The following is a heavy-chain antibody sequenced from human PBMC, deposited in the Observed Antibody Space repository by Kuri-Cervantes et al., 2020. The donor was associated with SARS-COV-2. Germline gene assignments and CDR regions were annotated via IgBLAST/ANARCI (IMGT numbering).Heavy chain of an antibody. CDR2: ISYDGSNK. J-gene: IGHJ4*02. CDR1: GFTFSSYG. Sequence: GESLKISCAASGFTFSSYGMHWVRQAPGKGLEWVAVISYDGSNKYYADSVKGRFTISRDNSKNTLYLQMNSLRAEDTAVYYCAKDSGYYDRSGYYRYWGQGTLVTVSS. V-gene: IGHV3-30*18. CDR3: AKDSGYYDRSGYYRY. D-gene: IGHD3-22*01.